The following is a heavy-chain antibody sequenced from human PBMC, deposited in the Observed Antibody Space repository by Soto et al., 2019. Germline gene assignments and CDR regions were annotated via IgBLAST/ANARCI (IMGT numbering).Heavy chain of an antibody. CDR1: GFTFSSYG. J-gene: IGHJ6*03. CDR3: ARDAVVVPAAIRGNCYYYYMDV. Sequence: GGSLRLSCAASGFTFSSYGMHWVRQAPGKGLEWVAVIWYDGSNKYYADSVKGRFTISRDNSKNTLYLQMNSLRAEDTAVYYGARDAVVVPAAIRGNCYYYYMDVWGKGTTVTVSS. V-gene: IGHV3-33*08. D-gene: IGHD2-2*02. CDR2: IWYDGSNK.